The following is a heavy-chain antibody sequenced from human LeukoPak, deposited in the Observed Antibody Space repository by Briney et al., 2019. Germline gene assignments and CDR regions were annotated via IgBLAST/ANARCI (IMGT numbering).Heavy chain of an antibody. V-gene: IGHV1-2*02. J-gene: IGHJ5*02. CDR3: ARDRLEAAAGLNWFDP. CDR2: INPNSGGT. CDR1: GYTFTGYY. D-gene: IGHD6-13*01. Sequence: GASVKVSCKASGYTFTGYYMHWVRKAPGQGLEWMGWINPNSGGTNYAQKFQGRVTMTRDTSISTAYMELSRLRSDDTAVYYCARDRLEAAAGLNWFDPWGQGTLVTVSS.